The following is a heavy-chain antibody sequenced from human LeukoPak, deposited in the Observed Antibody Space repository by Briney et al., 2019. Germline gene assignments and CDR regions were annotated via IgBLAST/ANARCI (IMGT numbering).Heavy chain of an antibody. V-gene: IGHV3-73*01. CDR1: GFTFSDSA. CDR2: IRDKGYGHAT. D-gene: IGHD2-8*01. Sequence: TGGSLRLSCAASGFTFSDSAIHWVRQASGKGLDWVGRIRDKGYGHATAYAASVKGRFTLSRDDSRNTAYLQMNSLKTEDTALYYCTTPNEGNWFDPWGQGTLVTVSS. CDR3: TTPNEGNWFDP. J-gene: IGHJ5*02.